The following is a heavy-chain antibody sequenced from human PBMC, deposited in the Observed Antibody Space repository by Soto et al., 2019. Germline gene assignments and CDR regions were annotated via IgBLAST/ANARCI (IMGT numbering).Heavy chain of an antibody. J-gene: IGHJ3*02. CDR3: ATDYGGNSYAFDI. Sequence: VKVSCKASGGTFSSYTISWVRQAPGQGLEWTGRIIPILGIANYAQKFQGRVTITADKSTSTAYMELSSLRSEDTAVYYCATDYGGNSYAFDIWGQGTMVTVSS. D-gene: IGHD4-17*01. CDR2: IIPILGIA. CDR1: GGTFSSYT. V-gene: IGHV1-69*02.